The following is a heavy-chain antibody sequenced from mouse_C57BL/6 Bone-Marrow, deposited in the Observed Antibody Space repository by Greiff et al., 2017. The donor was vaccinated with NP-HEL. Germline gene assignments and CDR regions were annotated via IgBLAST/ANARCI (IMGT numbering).Heavy chain of an antibody. CDR3: ARWRTMITTGDWYFDV. J-gene: IGHJ1*03. V-gene: IGHV1-82*01. CDR1: GYAFSSSW. CDR2: IYPGDGDT. Sequence: VKLMESGPELVKPGASVKISCKASGYAFSSSWMNWVKQRPGKGLEWIGRIYPGDGDTNYNGKFKGKATLTADKSSSTAYMQLSSLTSEDSAVYFCARWRTMITTGDWYFDVWGTGTTVTVSS. D-gene: IGHD2-4*01.